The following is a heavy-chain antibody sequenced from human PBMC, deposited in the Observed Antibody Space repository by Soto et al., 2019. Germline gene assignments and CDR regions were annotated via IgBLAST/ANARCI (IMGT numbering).Heavy chain of an antibody. CDR1: GYSFTSYD. Sequence: QVQLLQSGAEVKKPGASVKVSCKASGYSFTSYDINWVRQATGQGFDFMGWMNPNSGGTGYPQKFQDRVTMTWDTSISTAYMELTSRRAEDTAVYYCVRVGQGRIGPWGQGTLVTVSS. CDR2: MNPNSGGT. CDR3: VRVGQGRIGP. J-gene: IGHJ5*02. V-gene: IGHV1-8*01.